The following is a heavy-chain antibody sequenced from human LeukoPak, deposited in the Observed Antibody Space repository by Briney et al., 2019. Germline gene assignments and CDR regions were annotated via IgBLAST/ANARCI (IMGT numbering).Heavy chain of an antibody. J-gene: IGHJ4*02. CDR1: GFTFSSYS. D-gene: IGHD2-21*01. Sequence: GESLRLSCAASGFTFSSYSMNWVRQAPGKGLEWVSYISSASNTIYYADSVKGRFTISGDNAKNSLYLQMNSLTAEDTAVYYCARGAYCGGDCPLPNSLYWGRGTLVTVSS. CDR2: ISSASNTI. V-gene: IGHV3-48*01. CDR3: ARGAYCGGDCPLPNSLY.